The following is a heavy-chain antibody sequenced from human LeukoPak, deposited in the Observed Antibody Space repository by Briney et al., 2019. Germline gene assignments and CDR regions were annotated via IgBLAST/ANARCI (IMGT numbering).Heavy chain of an antibody. CDR1: GYTLTELS. D-gene: IGHD3-10*01. J-gene: IGHJ5*02. V-gene: IGHV1-24*01. CDR3: ATDSPIEWFGDPKNNWFDP. Sequence: ASVKVSCKVSGYTLTELSMHWVRQAPGKGLEWMGGFDPEDGETIYAQKFQGRVTMTEDTSTDTAYMELSSLRSEDTAVYYCATDSPIEWFGDPKNNWFDPWGQGTLVTVSS. CDR2: FDPEDGET.